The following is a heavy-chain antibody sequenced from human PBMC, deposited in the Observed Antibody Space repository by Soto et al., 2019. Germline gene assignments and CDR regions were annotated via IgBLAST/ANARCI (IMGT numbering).Heavy chain of an antibody. J-gene: IGHJ4*02. D-gene: IGHD6-13*01. CDR2: VYNSGST. Sequence: SETLSLTCTVSGCSISSNYWTWIRQPPGKGLEWIGYVYNSGSTNYKPSLKSRVTISEDTSKSQFSLKVNSMTAADTAVYYCARYRREAVAGYTLDNWGQGILVTVSS. V-gene: IGHV4-59*01. CDR1: GCSISSNY. CDR3: ARYRREAVAGYTLDN.